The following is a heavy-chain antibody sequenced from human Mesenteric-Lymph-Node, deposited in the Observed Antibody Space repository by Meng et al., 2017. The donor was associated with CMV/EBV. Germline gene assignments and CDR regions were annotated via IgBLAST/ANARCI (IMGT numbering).Heavy chain of an antibody. J-gene: IGHJ4*02. CDR1: GFTVSSNY. Sequence: GESLKISCAASGFTVSSNYMNWVRQAPGKGLEWVSVIYSGGSTYYADSVKGRFTISRDNSKNTLYLQMNSLRAEDTAVYYCAREGGYAIGVVGYWGQGTLVTVSS. V-gene: IGHV3-53*05. CDR2: IYSGGST. D-gene: IGHD2-8*01. CDR3: AREGGYAIGVVGY.